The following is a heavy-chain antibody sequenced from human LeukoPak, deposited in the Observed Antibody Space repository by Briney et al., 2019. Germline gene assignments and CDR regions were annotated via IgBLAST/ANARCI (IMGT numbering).Heavy chain of an antibody. CDR1: GYTFTNYT. Sequence: GASVKVSCKASGYTFTNYTLNWVRQAPGQGLEWMGWIDTNTGNPTYAQGFIGRFVFSLDTSVTTVYLQISSLKAEDTAVYYCARGYDTTGYFSYWGQGTLVTVSS. V-gene: IGHV7-4-1*02. CDR2: IDTNTGNP. D-gene: IGHD3-22*01. J-gene: IGHJ4*02. CDR3: ARGYDTTGYFSY.